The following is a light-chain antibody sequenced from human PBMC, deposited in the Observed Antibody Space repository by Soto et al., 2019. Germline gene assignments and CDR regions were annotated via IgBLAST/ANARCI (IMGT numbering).Light chain of an antibody. J-gene: IGLJ2*01. Sequence: QSALTQPASVSGSPGQSITISCTGTSSAMTGYNHVSWYQQHPGKAPKLIIYEVSNRPSGVSNRFSGSKSGDTASLTISGLQAEDEADYYCSLYTRSVVGGVFGGGTQLTVL. CDR1: SSAMTGYNH. V-gene: IGLV2-14*01. CDR3: SLYTRSVVGGV. CDR2: EVS.